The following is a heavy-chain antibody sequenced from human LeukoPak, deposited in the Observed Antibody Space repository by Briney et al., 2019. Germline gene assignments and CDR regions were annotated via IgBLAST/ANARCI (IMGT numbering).Heavy chain of an antibody. CDR2: ISWNSGSI. CDR3: ARGGDYDILTGPYNWFDP. Sequence: GGSLRLSCAASGFTFDDYAMHWVRQAPGKGLEWVSGISWNSGSIGYADSVKGRFTISRDNAKNSLYLQMNSLRAGDTALYYCARGGDYDILTGPYNWFDPWGQGTLVTVSS. V-gene: IGHV3-9*01. CDR1: GFTFDDYA. D-gene: IGHD3-9*01. J-gene: IGHJ5*02.